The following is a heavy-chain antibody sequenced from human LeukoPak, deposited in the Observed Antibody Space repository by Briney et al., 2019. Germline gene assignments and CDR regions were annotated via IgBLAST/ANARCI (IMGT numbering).Heavy chain of an antibody. CDR3: AKDNGWNDWYFDY. V-gene: IGHV3-48*01. J-gene: IGHJ4*02. Sequence: PGGSLRLSCEASGFTFSNYSMNWVRQAPGKGLEWVSYIRSSSSIIYYADSVKGRFTISRDNAKNSLYLQMNSLRAEDTALYYCAKDNGWNDWYFDYWGQGTLVTVSS. CDR1: GFTFSNYS. CDR2: IRSSSSII. D-gene: IGHD1-1*01.